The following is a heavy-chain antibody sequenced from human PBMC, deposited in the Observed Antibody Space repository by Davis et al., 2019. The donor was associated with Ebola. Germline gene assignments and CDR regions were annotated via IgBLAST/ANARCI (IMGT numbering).Heavy chain of an antibody. D-gene: IGHD3-3*01. CDR2: ISSSSSYI. Sequence: GESLKISCAASGFTFSSYSMNWVRQAPGKGLEWVSSISSSSSYIYYADSVKGRFTISRDNAKNSLYLQMNSLRDEDTAVYYCARDGHYDFWSGYYTSRAEYFQHWGQGTLVTVSS. J-gene: IGHJ1*01. V-gene: IGHV3-21*01. CDR1: GFTFSSYS. CDR3: ARDGHYDFWSGYYTSRAEYFQH.